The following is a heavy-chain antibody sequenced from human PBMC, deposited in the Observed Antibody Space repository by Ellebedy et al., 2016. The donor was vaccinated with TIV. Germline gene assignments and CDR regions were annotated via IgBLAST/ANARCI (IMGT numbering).Heavy chain of an antibody. J-gene: IGHJ2*01. CDR1: GFTFGDYA. CDR2: IRSKAYGGTT. V-gene: IGHV3-49*04. D-gene: IGHD3-10*01. Sequence: GESLKISCTASGFTFGDYAMSWVRQAPGKGLEWVGFIRSKAYGGTTEYAASVKGRFTISRDDSKSIAYLQMDSLKTEDTAVYYCTRERVLLWFGEPIDLWGRGTLVTVSS. CDR3: TRERVLLWFGEPIDL.